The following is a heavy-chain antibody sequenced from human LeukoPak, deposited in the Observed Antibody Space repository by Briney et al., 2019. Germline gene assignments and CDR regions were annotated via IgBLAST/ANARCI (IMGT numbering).Heavy chain of an antibody. J-gene: IGHJ4*02. CDR1: GASISSYY. D-gene: IGHD2-15*01. CDR2: VFYTGRT. Sequence: SETLSLTCTVSGASISSYYWTWIRQPPGKGPEYIGNVFYTGRTNYNPSLKSRVTVSLDTSKNQFSLRLNSVTAADAAVYYCARGWGYCSGGDCYFTYCASWGQGSLVIVSS. V-gene: IGHV4-59*01. CDR3: ARGWGYCSGGDCYFTYCAS.